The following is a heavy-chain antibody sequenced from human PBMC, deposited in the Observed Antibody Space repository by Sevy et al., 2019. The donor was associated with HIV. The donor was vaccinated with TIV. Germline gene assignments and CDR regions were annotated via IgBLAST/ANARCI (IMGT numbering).Heavy chain of an antibody. CDR2: INHSGST. Sequence: SETLSLTCAVYGGSFSGYYWSWIRQPPGKGLEWIGEINHSGSTNYNPSLKSRVTISVDTSKNQFSLKLSSVTAADTAVYYCARDLRPKPLYCSSTSCYSDAFDIWGQGTMVTVSS. V-gene: IGHV4-34*01. CDR1: GGSFSGYY. D-gene: IGHD2-2*02. J-gene: IGHJ3*02. CDR3: ARDLRPKPLYCSSTSCYSDAFDI.